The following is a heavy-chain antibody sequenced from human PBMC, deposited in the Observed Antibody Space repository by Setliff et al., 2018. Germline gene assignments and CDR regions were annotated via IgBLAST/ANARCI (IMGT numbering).Heavy chain of an antibody. CDR1: GGYIARSYFY. D-gene: IGHD2-15*01. J-gene: IGHJ4*03. CDR2: MYYSGKT. CDR3: SRPGGTTVVARHFDY. Sequence: SETLSLTCTVSGGYIARSYFYWGWIRQSPGKGLEWIGTMYYSGKTFYMPSLQSRVTISADTSTNQLSLKLSSVTAADTAVYYCSRPGGTTVVARHFDYWGSGILVTVSS. V-gene: IGHV4-39*01.